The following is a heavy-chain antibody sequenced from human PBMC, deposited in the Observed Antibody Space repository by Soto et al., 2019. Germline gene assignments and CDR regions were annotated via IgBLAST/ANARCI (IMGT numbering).Heavy chain of an antibody. CDR2: IIPILGIA. Sequence: GASVKVSFKASGGTFSSYTISWVRQAPGQGLEWMGRIIPILGIANYAQKFQGRVTITADKSTSTAYMELSSLRSEDTAVYYCASELSAGYYDILTGYQASGLNWFDPWGQGTLVTVSS. CDR3: ASELSAGYYDILTGYQASGLNWFDP. CDR1: GGTFSSYT. J-gene: IGHJ5*02. V-gene: IGHV1-69*02. D-gene: IGHD3-9*01.